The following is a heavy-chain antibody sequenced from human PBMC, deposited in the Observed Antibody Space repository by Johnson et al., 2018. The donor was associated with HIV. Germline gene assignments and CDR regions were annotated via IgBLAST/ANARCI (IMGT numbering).Heavy chain of an antibody. Sequence: VQLVESGGGLVQPGGSLRLSCAASGFTFDDYGMSWVRQAPGKGLEWVSGINWNGGSTGYVDSVKGRFTISRDNAKKSLYLQMKSLRAEDTALYYCASHRSIAADDAFDIWGQGTMVTVSS. CDR3: ASHRSIAADDAFDI. D-gene: IGHD6-13*01. CDR1: GFTFDDYG. CDR2: INWNGGST. V-gene: IGHV3-20*04. J-gene: IGHJ3*02.